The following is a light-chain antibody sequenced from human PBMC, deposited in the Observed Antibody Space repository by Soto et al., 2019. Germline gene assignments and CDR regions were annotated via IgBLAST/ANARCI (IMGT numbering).Light chain of an antibody. J-gene: IGKJ4*01. CDR2: DAS. CDR3: QQYGSSPLT. V-gene: IGKV3-20*01. Sequence: PGERASLSCRASQSISGRYLAWYQQKPGQAPRLLIYDASSRATGIPDRFSGSGSGTDFILTISILEPEDFAVYYCQQYGSSPLTFGGGTKVEIK. CDR1: QSISGRY.